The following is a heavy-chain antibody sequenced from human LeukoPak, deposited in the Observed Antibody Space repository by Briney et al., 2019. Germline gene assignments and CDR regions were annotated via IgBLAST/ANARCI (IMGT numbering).Heavy chain of an antibody. CDR1: GGSFSGYY. CDR2: INHSGST. CDR3: ASSDSSSHDY. Sequence: SETLSLTCAVYGGSFSGYYWSWIRQPPGKGLEWIGEINHSGSTNYNPSLKSRVTISVDTSKNQFSLKLSSVTAADTAVYYCASSDSSSHDYWGQGTPVTVSS. J-gene: IGHJ4*02. V-gene: IGHV4-34*01. D-gene: IGHD6-13*01.